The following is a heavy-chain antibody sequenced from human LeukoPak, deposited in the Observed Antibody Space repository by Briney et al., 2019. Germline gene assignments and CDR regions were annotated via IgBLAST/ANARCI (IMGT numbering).Heavy chain of an antibody. V-gene: IGHV3-21*01. J-gene: IGHJ4*02. Sequence: GGSLRLSCAASGFTFTRYSMNWVRQAPGKGLEWVSSISSSGSYIFYAQSVEGRFIISRENAKNSRYLQMNSLRVDDTAVYFCARGTYRSSSPSIGMPYYLDYWGQGILVTVSS. CDR1: GFTFTRYS. CDR3: ARGTYRSSSPSIGMPYYLDY. D-gene: IGHD6-6*01. CDR2: ISSSGSYI.